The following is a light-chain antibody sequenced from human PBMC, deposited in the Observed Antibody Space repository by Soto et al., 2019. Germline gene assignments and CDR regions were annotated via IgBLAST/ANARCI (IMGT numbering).Light chain of an antibody. Sequence: QSALTQPRSVSGSPGQSVTISCTGTSSDVGGYNYVSWYQQHPGKAPKLMIYGVNKRPSGVPDRFSGSKSGNTASLTISGLQAEDEADYYCCSYAGSYTLVFGTGTKLTVL. V-gene: IGLV2-11*01. J-gene: IGLJ1*01. CDR1: SSDVGGYNY. CDR3: CSYAGSYTLV. CDR2: GVN.